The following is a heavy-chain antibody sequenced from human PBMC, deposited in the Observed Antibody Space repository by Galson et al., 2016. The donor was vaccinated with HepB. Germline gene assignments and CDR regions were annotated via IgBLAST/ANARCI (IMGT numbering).Heavy chain of an antibody. CDR3: AKDLYYALDV. Sequence: LRLSCAASGFTFSGFGMHWVRQGPGKGLEGVATVSYDGGNEYYADSVKGRFTISRDNANNTVYPQMNSLRPEDTGVYYCAKDLYYALDVWGQGTSIIVS. CDR2: VSYDGGNE. V-gene: IGHV3-30*18. J-gene: IGHJ6*02. CDR1: GFTFSGFG. D-gene: IGHD2-8*01.